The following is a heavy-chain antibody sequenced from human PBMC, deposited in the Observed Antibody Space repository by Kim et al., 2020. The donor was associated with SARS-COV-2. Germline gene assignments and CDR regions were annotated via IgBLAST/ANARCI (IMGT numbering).Heavy chain of an antibody. CDR2: INHSGST. D-gene: IGHD3-10*01. V-gene: IGHV4-34*01. Sequence: SETLSLTCAVSGGSFSGYYWSWIRQPPGKGLEWIGEINHSGSTNYNPSLKSRGTITVDTAKNQFSLKLSSVTAADTAVYYCARDGSDGSRLNWFDPWGQGTLVTVSS. CDR3: ARDGSDGSRLNWFDP. CDR1: GGSFSGYY. J-gene: IGHJ5*02.